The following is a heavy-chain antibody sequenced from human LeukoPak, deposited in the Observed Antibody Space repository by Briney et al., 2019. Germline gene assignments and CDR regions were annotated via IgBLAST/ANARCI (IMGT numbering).Heavy chain of an antibody. CDR1: GFTFSNYN. V-gene: IGHV3-48*01. Sequence: PGGSLRLSCADSGFTFSNYNMNWVRQARGKGLEWVSYISSSGSKIFYADSVKGRLTISRDNAKNSLYLQMNSLRAEDTAVYYCARNPPEGGYFGYWGQGTLVTVSS. CDR3: ARNPPEGGYFGY. D-gene: IGHD3-22*01. CDR2: ISSSGSKI. J-gene: IGHJ4*02.